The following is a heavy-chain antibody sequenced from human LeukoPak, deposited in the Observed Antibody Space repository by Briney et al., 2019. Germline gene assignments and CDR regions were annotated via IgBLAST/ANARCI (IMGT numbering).Heavy chain of an antibody. J-gene: IGHJ4*02. CDR1: GFTFSSYA. CDR2: ISYVGSNK. V-gene: IGHV3-30-3*01. CDR3: ARGFSGDDYVWGSYRHDY. Sequence: GGSMRLSCAASGFTFSSYAMHWVRQAPGKGLEWVAVISYVGSNKYYADSVKGRVTISRDNSKNTLYQQMNSLRAEDTAVYYCARGFSGDDYVWGSYRHDYWGQGTLVTVSS. D-gene: IGHD3-16*02.